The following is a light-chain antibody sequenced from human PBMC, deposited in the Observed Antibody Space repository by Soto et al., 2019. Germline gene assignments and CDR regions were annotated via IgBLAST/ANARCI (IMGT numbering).Light chain of an antibody. V-gene: IGKV1-5*01. J-gene: IGKJ1*01. CDR1: QSISSW. Sequence: DIQMTQSPSTLSASVGDRVTITCRASQSISSWLAWYQQKPGKAPKLLIYDASSLESGVPSRFSGSGSGTEFTLTISSLQPDDFATYYCQQYNSYSWTFGQGPKVGI. CDR3: QQYNSYSWT. CDR2: DAS.